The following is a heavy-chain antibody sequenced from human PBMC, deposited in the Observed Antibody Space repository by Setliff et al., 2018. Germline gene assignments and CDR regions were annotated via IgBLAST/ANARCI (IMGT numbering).Heavy chain of an antibody. CDR3: ARVDYYDSSGLDAFDI. CDR2: ISGYNGNT. J-gene: IGHJ3*02. V-gene: IGHV1-18*01. CDR1: GYSFRNFG. Sequence: ASVKVSCKASGYSFRNFGITWVRQAPGQGLEWMGWISGYNGNTNYAQKLQGRVTMTTDTSTTTAYMELKSLISDDTAVYYCARVDYYDSSGLDAFDIWGQGTMVTVSS. D-gene: IGHD3-22*01.